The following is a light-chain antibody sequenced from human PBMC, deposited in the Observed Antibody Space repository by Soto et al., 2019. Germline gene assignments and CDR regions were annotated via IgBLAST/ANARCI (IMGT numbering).Light chain of an antibody. CDR2: DAS. Sequence: EIVMTQSPATLSVSPGERATLSCRASQSVSSNLAWYQHRPGQAPRLLIYDASTRAIGIPARFSGSGSGTEFTLTITSLQSEDFAIYYCQQGSTFGQGTKLEIK. CDR3: QQGST. J-gene: IGKJ2*02. V-gene: IGKV3-15*01. CDR1: QSVSSN.